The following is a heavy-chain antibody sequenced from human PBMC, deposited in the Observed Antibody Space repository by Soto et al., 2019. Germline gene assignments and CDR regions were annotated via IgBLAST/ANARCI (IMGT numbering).Heavy chain of an antibody. Sequence: SETLSLTCIVSGGSISSSSYSWAWIRQPPGKGLEWIGTIYYGGNTYYNPSLKSRVTISVDTSKNQFSLELSSVTAADTAVYSCARVRYAGPQRDFDYWGQGTLVTVSS. CDR3: ARVRYAGPQRDFDY. J-gene: IGHJ4*02. CDR1: GGSISSSSYS. V-gene: IGHV4-39*01. D-gene: IGHD1-1*01. CDR2: IYYGGNT.